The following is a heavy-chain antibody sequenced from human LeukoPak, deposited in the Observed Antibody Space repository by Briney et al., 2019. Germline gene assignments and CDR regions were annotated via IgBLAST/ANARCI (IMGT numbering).Heavy chain of an antibody. V-gene: IGHV1-69*13. CDR2: IIPIFGTA. Sequence: GASVKVSCKASGGTFSSYAISWARQAPGQGLEWMGGIIPIFGTANYAQKFQGRVTITADESTSTAYMELSSLRSEDTAVYYCASRSGSYSYYYYYMDVWGKGTTVTISS. CDR3: ASRSGSYSYYYYYMDV. D-gene: IGHD3-10*01. CDR1: GGTFSSYA. J-gene: IGHJ6*03.